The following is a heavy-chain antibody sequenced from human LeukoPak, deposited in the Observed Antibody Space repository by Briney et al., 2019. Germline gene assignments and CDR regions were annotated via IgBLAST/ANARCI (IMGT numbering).Heavy chain of an antibody. D-gene: IGHD6-19*01. CDR2: ISSSDSTI. CDR1: GFTFSSYE. CDR3: VRDGDSGTDWYWAY. J-gene: IGHJ4*02. V-gene: IGHV3-48*03. Sequence: GGSLRLSCAASGFTFSSYEMNWVRQAPGKGLEWVSYISSSDSTIYYADSVKGRFTISRDNSKNTLYLQMNSLRAEDTAVYYCVRDGDSGTDWYWAYWGQGTLVSVSS.